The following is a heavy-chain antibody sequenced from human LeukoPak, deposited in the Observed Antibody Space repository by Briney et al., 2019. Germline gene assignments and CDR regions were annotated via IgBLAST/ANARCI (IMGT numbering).Heavy chain of an antibody. J-gene: IGHJ6*02. V-gene: IGHV1-69*01. Sequence: SVKVSCKASGGTFSSYAISWVRQAPGQGLEWMGGIIPIFGTANYAQKFQGRVTITADESTSTAYMELSSLRSEDTAVYYCARGVAVAGYYYYYGIDVWGQGPTVTVSS. CDR1: GGTFSSYA. D-gene: IGHD6-19*01. CDR3: ARGVAVAGYYYYYGIDV. CDR2: IIPIFGTA.